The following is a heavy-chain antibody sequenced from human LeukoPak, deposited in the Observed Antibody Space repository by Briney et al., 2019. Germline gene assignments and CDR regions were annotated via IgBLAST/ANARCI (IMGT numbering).Heavy chain of an antibody. CDR3: ASRYYGGNLDDAFDI. CDR1: GGTFSSYA. CDR2: IIPIFGTA. D-gene: IGHD4-23*01. V-gene: IGHV1-69*05. Sequence: SVKVSCKASGGTFSSYAISWVRQAPGQGLEWMRRIIPIFGTANYAQKFQGRVTITTDESTSTAYMELSSLRSEDTAVYYCASRYYGGNLDDAFDIWGQGTMVTVSS. J-gene: IGHJ3*02.